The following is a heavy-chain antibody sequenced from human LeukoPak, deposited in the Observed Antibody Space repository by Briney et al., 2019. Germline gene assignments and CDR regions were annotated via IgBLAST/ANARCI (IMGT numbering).Heavy chain of an antibody. CDR1: GGSISSYY. D-gene: IGHD3-22*01. CDR3: ARGGSSGPLLGYYFDY. J-gene: IGHJ4*02. Sequence: PSETLSLTCTVSGGSISSYYWSWIWQPPGKGLEWIGYIYYSGSTNYNPSLKSRVTISVDTSKNQFSLKLSSVTAADTAVYYCARGGSSGPLLGYYFDYWGQGTLVTVSS. CDR2: IYYSGST. V-gene: IGHV4-59*01.